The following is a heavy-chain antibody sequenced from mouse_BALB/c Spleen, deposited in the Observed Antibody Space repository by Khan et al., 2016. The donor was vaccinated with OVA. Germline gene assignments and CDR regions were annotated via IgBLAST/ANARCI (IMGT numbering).Heavy chain of an antibody. V-gene: IGHV3-2*02. CDR3: ARGNYYGYYFDY. Sequence: EVKLLESGPGLVKPSQSLSLTCTVTGYSITSGYAWNWIRQLPGNKLEWMGYISYSGGTSYNPSLKSRISITRDTSKNQFFLQLNSLTTEDTATYYCARGNYYGYYFDYWGQGTTLTVSS. J-gene: IGHJ2*01. D-gene: IGHD1-1*01. CDR1: GYSITSGYA. CDR2: ISYSGGT.